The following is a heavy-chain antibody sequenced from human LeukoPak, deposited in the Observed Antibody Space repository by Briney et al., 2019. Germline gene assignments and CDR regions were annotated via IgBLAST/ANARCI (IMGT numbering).Heavy chain of an antibody. Sequence: GESLKISCKGSGYNFAHDWIGWVRQMPGRGLEWMGIIFPDDSDTIYSPSFQGQVTISADKSINTAYLQWSNLKASDSAIYYCARQESEMTTPANRYFDLWGQGTLTTVSS. CDR2: IFPDDSDT. D-gene: IGHD5-24*01. CDR1: GYNFAHDW. V-gene: IGHV5-51*01. J-gene: IGHJ4*02. CDR3: ARQESEMTTPANRYFDL.